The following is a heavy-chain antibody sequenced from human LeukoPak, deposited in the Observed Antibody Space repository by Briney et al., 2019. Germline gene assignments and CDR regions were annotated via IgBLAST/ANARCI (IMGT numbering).Heavy chain of an antibody. D-gene: IGHD6-13*01. CDR2: IYYSGST. V-gene: IGHV4-39*01. Sequence: SETLSLTCTVSGDSISSSSYYWGWIRQPPGKGLEWIGRIYYSGSTYYNPSLKSRVTISVDASKNHFSLKLSSVTAADTAVYYCARLRYSSSWSTFDYWGQGTLVTVSS. CDR3: ARLRYSSSWSTFDY. J-gene: IGHJ4*02. CDR1: GDSISSSSYY.